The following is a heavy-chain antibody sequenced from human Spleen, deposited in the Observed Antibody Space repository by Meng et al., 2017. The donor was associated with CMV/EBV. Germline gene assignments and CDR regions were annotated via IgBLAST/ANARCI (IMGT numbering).Heavy chain of an antibody. Sequence: GGSLRLSCAASGFSFSNYAMTWVRQAPARGLEWVSSISGSGAKTFYADSVKGRFTISRDNSKNTLYLQMNSLRAEDTAVYYCAKDKDPTGTTAYYFDYWGQGTLVTVSS. V-gene: IGHV3-23*01. J-gene: IGHJ4*02. CDR2: ISGSGAKT. CDR1: GFSFSNYA. CDR3: AKDKDPTGTTAYYFDY. D-gene: IGHD1-7*01.